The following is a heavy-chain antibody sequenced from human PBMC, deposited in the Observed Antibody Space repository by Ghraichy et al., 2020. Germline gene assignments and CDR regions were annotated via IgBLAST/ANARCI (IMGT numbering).Heavy chain of an antibody. CDR2: IHHSENS. Sequence: SQTLSLTCAVYGGSFTDHNWSWIRQPPGKGLEWIGEIHHSENSNTNPSLKSRVTMSVDASKNQFSLRLTSVTAADAAVYYCARNTAGPGPYPYYFDYWGQGILVSVSS. CDR3: ARNTAGPGPYPYYFDY. V-gene: IGHV4-34*01. D-gene: IGHD6-19*01. CDR1: GGSFTDHN. J-gene: IGHJ4*02.